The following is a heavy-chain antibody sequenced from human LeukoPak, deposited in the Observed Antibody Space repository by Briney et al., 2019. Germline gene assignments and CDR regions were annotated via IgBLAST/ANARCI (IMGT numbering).Heavy chain of an antibody. D-gene: IGHD5-18*01. J-gene: IGHJ5*02. Sequence: PSETLSLTCTVSGYSISSGYYWGWIRQPPGKGLEWIGSIYHSGSTYYNPSLKSRVTISVDTSKNQFSLKLSSVTAADTAVYYCARGWEDVDTAMVGSWGQGTLVTVSS. V-gene: IGHV4-38-2*02. CDR1: GYSISSGYY. CDR2: IYHSGST. CDR3: ARGWEDVDTAMVGS.